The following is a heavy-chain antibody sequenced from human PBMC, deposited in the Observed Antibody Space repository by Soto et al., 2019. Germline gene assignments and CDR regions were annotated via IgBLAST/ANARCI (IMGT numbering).Heavy chain of an antibody. Sequence: EVQLVESGGGLVKPGGSLRLSCAASGFTFSSYSMNWVRQAPGKGLEWVSSISSSSSYIYYADSVKGRFTISRDNAKNSLYLQMNSLRAEDTAVYYCASDIVVVPAATNDAFDIWGKGTMVTVSS. CDR2: ISSSSSYI. D-gene: IGHD2-2*01. V-gene: IGHV3-21*01. J-gene: IGHJ3*02. CDR1: GFTFSSYS. CDR3: ASDIVVVPAATNDAFDI.